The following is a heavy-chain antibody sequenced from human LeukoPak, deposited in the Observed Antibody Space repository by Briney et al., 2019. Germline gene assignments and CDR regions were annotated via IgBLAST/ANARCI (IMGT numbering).Heavy chain of an antibody. Sequence: GGSLRLSCAASGFIFSSYGMHWVRQAPGKGLEWVAVISYDGSNKYYADSVKGRFTISRDNSKNTLYLQMNSLRAEDTAVYYCAKAEPHDYGDNWGQGTLVTVSS. CDR3: AKAEPHDYGDN. J-gene: IGHJ4*02. CDR2: ISYDGSNK. V-gene: IGHV3-30*18. CDR1: GFIFSSYG.